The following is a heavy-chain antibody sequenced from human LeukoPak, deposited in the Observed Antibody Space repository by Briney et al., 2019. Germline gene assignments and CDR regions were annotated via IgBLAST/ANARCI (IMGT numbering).Heavy chain of an antibody. J-gene: IGHJ4*02. CDR1: GYTFTSYG. CDR2: INPNSGGT. Sequence: ASVKVSCKASGYTFTSYGINWVRQAPGQGLEWMGWINPNSGGTNYAQKFQGRVTMTRDTSISTAYMELSRLRSDDTAVYYCARLGDSDYWGQGTLITVSS. CDR3: ARLGDSDY. V-gene: IGHV1-2*02.